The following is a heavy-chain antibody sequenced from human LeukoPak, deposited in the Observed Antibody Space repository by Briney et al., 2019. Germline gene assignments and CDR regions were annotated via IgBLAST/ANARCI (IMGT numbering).Heavy chain of an antibody. CDR3: ARGYGDYAQYFDY. CDR1: GGSIRSYY. J-gene: IGHJ4*02. Sequence: PSETLSLTCTVSGGSIRSYYWSWIRQSPGKGLEWIGYIYYSGSTNYNPSLKGRVTISVDTSKNQFSLKLSSVTAADTAVYYCARGYGDYAQYFDYWGQGTLVTVSS. V-gene: IGHV4-59*01. D-gene: IGHD4-17*01. CDR2: IYYSGST.